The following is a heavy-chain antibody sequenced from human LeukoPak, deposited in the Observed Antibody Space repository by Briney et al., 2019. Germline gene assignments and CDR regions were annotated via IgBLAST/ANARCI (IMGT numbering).Heavy chain of an antibody. Sequence: ASVKVSCKASGYTFTGYYMHWVRQAPGQGLEWMGWINPNSGGTNYAQKFQGRVTMTRDTSISTAYMELSSLRSDDTAVYYCATTKVTTTRLDYWGQGTLVTVSS. D-gene: IGHD5-12*01. V-gene: IGHV1-2*02. CDR3: ATTKVTTTRLDY. CDR2: INPNSGGT. J-gene: IGHJ4*02. CDR1: GYTFTGYY.